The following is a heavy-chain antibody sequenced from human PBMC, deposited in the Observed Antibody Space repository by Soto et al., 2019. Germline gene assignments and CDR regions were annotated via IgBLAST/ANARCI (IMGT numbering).Heavy chain of an antibody. V-gene: IGHV4-59*01. J-gene: IGHJ4*02. CDR2: VYRSGTT. Sequence: SETLSLTCTVSGGSISSYYWSWIRQSPGKGPEWIGYVYRSGTTNYNPSLQSRVTMSLDTSKNQFSLKLNAVTTADTAVYYCDRDRVGGRGVFFDYWGPGTLVTVSS. CDR1: GGSISSYY. D-gene: IGHD3-10*01. CDR3: DRDRVGGRGVFFDY.